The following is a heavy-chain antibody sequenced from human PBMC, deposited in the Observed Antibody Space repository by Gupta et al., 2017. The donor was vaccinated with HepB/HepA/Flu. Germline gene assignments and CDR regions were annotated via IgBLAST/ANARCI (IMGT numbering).Heavy chain of an antibody. CDR3: ARENGYTYDPEGFDI. V-gene: IGHV4-59*01. Sequence: VQLQDSGPGLVKPSETLSLTCTVSGGSIRNYYWTWMRQAPGKGLEWIGYVYYTGSTNYNPSLKSRVTISLDTSKTQFSLKLSCGTAADTAVYYGARENGYTYDPEGFDIWGQGTKVTVSS. CDR2: VYYTGST. D-gene: IGHD5-18*01. J-gene: IGHJ3*02. CDR1: GGSIRNYY.